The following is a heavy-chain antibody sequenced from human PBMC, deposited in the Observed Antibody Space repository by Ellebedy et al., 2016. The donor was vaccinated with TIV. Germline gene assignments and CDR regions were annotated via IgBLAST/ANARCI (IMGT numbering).Heavy chain of an antibody. V-gene: IGHV3-49*04. CDR2: IRSKAYGGTT. CDR3: RYGSGSYPHDY. Sequence: GESLKISCTASGFTFGDYAMSWVRQAPGKGLEWVGFIRSKAYGGTTEYAASVKGRFTISRDDSKSIAYLQMNSLKTEDTAVYYCRYGSGSYPHDYWGQGTLVTVSS. D-gene: IGHD3-10*01. J-gene: IGHJ4*02. CDR1: GFTFGDYA.